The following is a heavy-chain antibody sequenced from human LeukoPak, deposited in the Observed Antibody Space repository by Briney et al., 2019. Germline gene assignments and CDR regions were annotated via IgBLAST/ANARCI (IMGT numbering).Heavy chain of an antibody. Sequence: GRSLRLSCADSGFTFSSYAMHWVRHAPGKRLEWVAVISYDGSNKYYADSVKGRFTISRDKSKNTLYLQMNSLRTEDTAVYYCAKERHSEGYQGDAFDVWGRGTMLTVSS. CDR1: GFTFSSYA. CDR3: AKERHSEGYQGDAFDV. J-gene: IGHJ3*01. V-gene: IGHV3-30*04. CDR2: ISYDGSNK. D-gene: IGHD1-26*01.